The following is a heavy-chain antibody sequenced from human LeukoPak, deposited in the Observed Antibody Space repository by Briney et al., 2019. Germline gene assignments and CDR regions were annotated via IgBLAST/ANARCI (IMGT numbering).Heavy chain of an antibody. Sequence: SQTLSLTCTVSGGSISSGDYYWSWIRRPPGKGLEWIGYMYYSGSTYYNPSLKSRVTISVDTSKNQFSLKLSSVTAADTAVYYCARVGYLGAYCGGDCYSPWYFDLWGRGTLVTVSS. CDR2: MYYSGST. D-gene: IGHD2-21*02. V-gene: IGHV4-30-4*01. J-gene: IGHJ2*01. CDR1: GGSISSGDYY. CDR3: ARVGYLGAYCGGDCYSPWYFDL.